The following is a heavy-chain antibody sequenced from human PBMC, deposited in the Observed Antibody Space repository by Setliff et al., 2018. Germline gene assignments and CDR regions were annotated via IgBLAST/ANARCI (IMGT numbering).Heavy chain of an antibody. CDR3: ARGPPGYNPYHWFDP. D-gene: IGHD5-12*01. J-gene: IGHJ5*02. CDR2: ISYIGNT. CDR1: GDSVSSASFY. Sequence: SETLSLTCTVSGDSVSSASFYWGWMRQAPGKGLEWIGYISYIGNTNYNPSLKSRITISLDTSKNQFSLKVNSVTAADTAVYYCARGPPGYNPYHWFDPWGQGTLVTVSS. V-gene: IGHV4-61*01.